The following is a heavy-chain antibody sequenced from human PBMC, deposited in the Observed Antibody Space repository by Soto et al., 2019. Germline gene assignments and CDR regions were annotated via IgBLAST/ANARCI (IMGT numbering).Heavy chain of an antibody. D-gene: IGHD3-9*01. V-gene: IGHV3-33*01. CDR3: ARDLPSYDIVTGYTLGYYYGMDV. J-gene: IGHJ6*02. Sequence: QVQLVESGGGVVQPGRSLRLSCAASGFTFSSYGMHWVRQAPGKGLEWVAVIWYDGSNKYYADSVKGRFTISRDNSKNSGYMKMNRLRDEDTAVYYCARDLPSYDIVTGYTLGYYYGMDVWGQGTTVTVSS. CDR1: GFTFSSYG. CDR2: IWYDGSNK.